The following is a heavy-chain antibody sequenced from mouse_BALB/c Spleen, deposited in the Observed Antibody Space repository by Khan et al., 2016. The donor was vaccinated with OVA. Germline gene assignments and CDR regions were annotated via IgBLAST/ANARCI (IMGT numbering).Heavy chain of an antibody. J-gene: IGHJ3*01. CDR1: GYTFTSYY. Sequence: VQLQESGAELVKPGASVRLSCKASGYTFTSYYLYWVKQRPGHGLEWIGDINPSNGGTNFNENFKTKATLTVDKSSSTAYMQLSSLTSEDSAGDYCTRSGYGAFAYWGQGTLVTVSA. D-gene: IGHD1-1*02. V-gene: IGHV1S81*02. CDR3: TRSGYGAFAY. CDR2: INPSNGGT.